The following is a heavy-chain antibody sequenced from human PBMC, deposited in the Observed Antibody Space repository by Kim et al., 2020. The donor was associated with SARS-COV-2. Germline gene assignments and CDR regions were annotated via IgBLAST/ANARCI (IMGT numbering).Heavy chain of an antibody. J-gene: IGHJ4*02. CDR1: GGSFSGYY. CDR3: ARGGYSYGMYYFDY. D-gene: IGHD5-18*01. Sequence: SETLSLTCAVYGGSFSGYYWSWIRQPPGKGLEWIGEINHSGSTNYNPSLKSRVTISVDTSKNQFSLKLSSVTAADTAVYYCARGGYSYGMYYFDYWGQGTLVTVSS. CDR2: INHSGST. V-gene: IGHV4-34*01.